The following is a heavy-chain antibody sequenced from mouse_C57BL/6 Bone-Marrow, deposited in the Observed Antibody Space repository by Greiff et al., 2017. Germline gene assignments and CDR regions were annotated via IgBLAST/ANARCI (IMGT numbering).Heavy chain of an antibody. CDR2: IDPSDSYT. V-gene: IGHV1-69*01. J-gene: IGHJ4*01. D-gene: IGHD2-12*01. CDR1: GYTFTSYW. Sequence: QVQLQQPGAELVMPGASVKLSCKASGYTFTSYWMHWVKQRPGQGLEWIGEIDPSDSYTNYNQKFKGKSTLTVDKSSSTAYMQLSSLTSEDSAVYYCARGRRGDYWGKGTSVTVSS. CDR3: ARGRRGDY.